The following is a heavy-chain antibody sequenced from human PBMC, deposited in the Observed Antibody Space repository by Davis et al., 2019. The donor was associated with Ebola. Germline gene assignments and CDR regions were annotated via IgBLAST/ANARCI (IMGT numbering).Heavy chain of an antibody. CDR3: ARHEYGDWYFNYFDP. J-gene: IGHJ5*02. D-gene: IGHD2-21*02. CDR2: IHFSGSA. CDR1: GGSIVNSNYY. Sequence: PSETLSLTCTVSGGSIVNSNYYWAWIRQPPGKGLEWIGNIHFSGSAYYIPSLKSRVTISVDTSNNQFSLRLTSVTAAETAVYYCARHEYGDWYFNYFDPWGQGTLVTVSS. V-gene: IGHV4-39*01.